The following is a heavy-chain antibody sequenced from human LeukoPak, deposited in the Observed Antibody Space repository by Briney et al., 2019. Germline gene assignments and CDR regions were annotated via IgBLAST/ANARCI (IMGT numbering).Heavy chain of an antibody. Sequence: PGDSLRLSCAASGFTFSASTMYWVRHPPGKGLEWVSIIGHDGGGIHYAASVKGRFSISRDNSKNTLYLQMNSLRVEDTAVYYCAVDPNWGIHNWGQGVLVTASS. J-gene: IGHJ4*02. V-gene: IGHV3-23*01. CDR3: AVDPNWGIHN. CDR1: GFTFSAST. CDR2: IGHDGGGI. D-gene: IGHD3-16*01.